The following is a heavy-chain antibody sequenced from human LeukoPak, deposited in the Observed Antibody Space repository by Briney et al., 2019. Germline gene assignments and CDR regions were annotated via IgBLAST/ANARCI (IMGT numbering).Heavy chain of an antibody. CDR2: INHSGST. D-gene: IGHD2-2*01. Sequence: SETLSLTYAVFGGSISGFYWDWIRQPPGKGLEWIGEINHSGSTNYNPSLKSRVTISVDTSKNQFSLKLSSVTAADTAVYYCAREYQLLFTDDFDIWGQGTMVTVSS. V-gene: IGHV4-34*01. CDR1: GGSISGFY. J-gene: IGHJ3*02. CDR3: AREYQLLFTDDFDI.